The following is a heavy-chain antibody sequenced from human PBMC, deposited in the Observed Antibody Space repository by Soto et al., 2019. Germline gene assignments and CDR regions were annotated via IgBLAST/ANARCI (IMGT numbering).Heavy chain of an antibody. Sequence: QVQVVESGGGVVQPGRSLGLACAASGFSLSNYGMHWVRQAPGKGLEWVAAMSYGGDNKYYADSVKGRFSISIDNSKNTLYLQMNSLGAEDTAVYYCARGVHTSNYDSSGFDFWGQGTLVTVSS. CDR3: ARGVHTSNYDSSGFDF. V-gene: IGHV3-30*03. CDR2: MSYGGDNK. CDR1: GFSLSNYG. J-gene: IGHJ4*02. D-gene: IGHD3-22*01.